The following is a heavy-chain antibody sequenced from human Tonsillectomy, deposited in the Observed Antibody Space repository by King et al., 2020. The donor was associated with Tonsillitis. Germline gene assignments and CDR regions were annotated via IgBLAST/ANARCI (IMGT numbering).Heavy chain of an antibody. CDR2: ISGSGGST. Sequence: VQLVESGGGLVQPGGPLRLSCAASGFTFSSYAMSWVRQAPGKGVEWVSAISGSGGSTYYADSVKGRFTISRDNSKNTLYLQMNSLRAEDTAVYYCAKVLSIAVAGKLDYWGQGTLVTVSS. J-gene: IGHJ4*02. CDR3: AKVLSIAVAGKLDY. CDR1: GFTFSSYA. V-gene: IGHV3-23*04. D-gene: IGHD6-19*01.